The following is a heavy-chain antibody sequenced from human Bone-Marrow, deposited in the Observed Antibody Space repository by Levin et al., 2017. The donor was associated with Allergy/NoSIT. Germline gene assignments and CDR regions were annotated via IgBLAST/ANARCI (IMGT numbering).Heavy chain of an antibody. CDR2: ISSSGSDM. Sequence: GESLKISCTVSGFTFSIYSINWVRQAPGKGLEWVSSISSSGSDMYYVDSVRGRFTISRDNAKNSLTLQMNSLRAEDTAVYYCARGVIGDVRVAHKEAFDIWGQGTMVSVSS. J-gene: IGHJ3*02. CDR1: GFTFSIYS. D-gene: IGHD2-8*02. CDR3: ARGVIGDVRVAHKEAFDI. V-gene: IGHV3-21*01.